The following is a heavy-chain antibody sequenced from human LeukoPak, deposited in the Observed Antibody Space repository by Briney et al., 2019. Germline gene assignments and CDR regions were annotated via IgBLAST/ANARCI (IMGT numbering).Heavy chain of an antibody. D-gene: IGHD1-26*01. V-gene: IGHV4-61*02. Sequence: SETLSLTCTVSAGSINSGDYYWSWIRQPAGKGLEWIGRIYSPGTNYNYNPSVKSRVTISVDTSKNQFSLKLSSVTAADTAVYYRARFPSPSRGSYNWFDPWGQGTLVTVFS. CDR1: AGSINSGDYY. CDR2: IYSPGT. CDR3: ARFPSPSRGSYNWFDP. J-gene: IGHJ5*02.